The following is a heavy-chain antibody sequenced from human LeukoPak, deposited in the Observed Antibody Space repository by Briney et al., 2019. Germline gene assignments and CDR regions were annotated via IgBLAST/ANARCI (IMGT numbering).Heavy chain of an antibody. D-gene: IGHD5-24*01. CDR1: GGSISSFY. CDR3: ARAPTKIYYYMDV. J-gene: IGHJ6*03. Sequence: SETLSLTCTVSGGSISSFYWSWIRQPPGKGLEWIGYIYTSGSTNYNPSLKSRVTISVDTSKNQVSLKVSSVTAADTAVYYCARAPTKIYYYMDVWGKGTTVTVSS. CDR2: IYTSGST. V-gene: IGHV4-4*09.